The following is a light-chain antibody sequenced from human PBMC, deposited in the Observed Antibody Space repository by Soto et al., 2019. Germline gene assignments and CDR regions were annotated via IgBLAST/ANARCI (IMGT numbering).Light chain of an antibody. V-gene: IGKV3D-20*02. CDR2: DAS. Sequence: EIVLTQSPGTLSLSPGERATLSCRASQSVSSSYLAWYQQKPGQPPRLLIYDASTRATGIPARFSGTGSGTDFTLAISSLDPKDFAIYYCQQRVDWPPTFGQGTRLEI. J-gene: IGKJ5*01. CDR1: QSVSSSY. CDR3: QQRVDWPPT.